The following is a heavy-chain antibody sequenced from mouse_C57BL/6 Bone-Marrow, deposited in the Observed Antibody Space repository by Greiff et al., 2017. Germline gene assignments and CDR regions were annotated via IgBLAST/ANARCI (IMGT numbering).Heavy chain of an antibody. CDR2: ISSGGSYT. V-gene: IGHV5-6*01. CDR1: GFTFSSYG. D-gene: IGHD2-4*01. Sequence: EVQWVESGGDLVKPGGSLKLSCAASGFTFSSYGMSWVRQTPDKRLEWVATISSGGSYTYYPDSVKGRFTISRDNAKNTLYLQMSSLKSEDTAMYYCARRNYDYDAGLYYYAMDYWGQGTSVTVSS. J-gene: IGHJ4*01. CDR3: ARRNYDYDAGLYYYAMDY.